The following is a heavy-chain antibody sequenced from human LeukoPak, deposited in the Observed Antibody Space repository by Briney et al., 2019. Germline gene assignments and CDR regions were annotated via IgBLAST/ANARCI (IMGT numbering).Heavy chain of an antibody. V-gene: IGHV3-23*01. CDR1: GFTFSNYA. CDR2: ISASGGST. Sequence: GGSLRLSCAASGFTFSNYAMGWVRQAPGKGLEWVSAISASGGSTYYADSVKGRFTISRDNSKNTLFLQMNSLRAGDTAVYYCAKDVSYGPGSYSYWGQGTLVTVSS. D-gene: IGHD3-10*01. J-gene: IGHJ4*02. CDR3: AKDVSYGPGSYSY.